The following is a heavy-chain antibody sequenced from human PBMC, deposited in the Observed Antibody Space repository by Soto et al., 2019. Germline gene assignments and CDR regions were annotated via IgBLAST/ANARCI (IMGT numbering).Heavy chain of an antibody. D-gene: IGHD3-22*01. CDR3: AKDSLYYYDNMAFDY. CDR1: GFTFSRHA. Sequence: VRLLESGGGLVQPGGSLRLSCVASGFTFSRHAMNWVRQAPGKGLEWVSVISGGDGTTYYADSVKGRFTISRDNSKNTLYLQMNSLRAEDTAVYYCAKDSLYYYDNMAFDYWGQGTLVSVSS. CDR2: ISGGDGTT. J-gene: IGHJ4*02. V-gene: IGHV3-23*01.